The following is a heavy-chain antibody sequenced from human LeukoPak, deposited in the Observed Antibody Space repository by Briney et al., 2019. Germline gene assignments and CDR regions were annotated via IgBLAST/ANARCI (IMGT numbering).Heavy chain of an antibody. V-gene: IGHV3-30*02. D-gene: IGHD6-19*01. CDR3: AKDSGAYNSGLDY. CDR2: TRYDGNTK. CDR1: GFTFSNYW. Sequence: PGGSLRLSCAASGFTFSNYWINWVRQAPGKGLEWVAFTRYDGNTKYYADSVKGRFTISRDNSKNTLFLQLNSLRAEDTAVYYCAKDSGAYNSGLDYWGQGTLVTVSS. J-gene: IGHJ4*02.